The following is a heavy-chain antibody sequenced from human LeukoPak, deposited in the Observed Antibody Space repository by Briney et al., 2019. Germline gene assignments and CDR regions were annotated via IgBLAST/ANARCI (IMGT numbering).Heavy chain of an antibody. V-gene: IGHV6-1*01. CDR2: TYYRSKWFN. CDR3: ARDGGLGLDYFDY. CDR1: GDSVSSNSAA. D-gene: IGHD3-16*01. J-gene: IGHJ4*02. Sequence: SQTLSLTCAISGDSVSSNSAAWNWVRQSPSRGLEWLGRTYYRSKWFNDYSISVKSRIIVNPDTAKNQLSLQLTSVTPEDTAVYYCARDGGLGLDYFDYWGQGTLVTVSS.